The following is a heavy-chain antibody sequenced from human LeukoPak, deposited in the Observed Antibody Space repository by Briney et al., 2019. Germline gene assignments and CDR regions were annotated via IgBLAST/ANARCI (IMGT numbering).Heavy chain of an antibody. Sequence: GESLKISCKGSGYSFTSYWIGWVRQMPGRGLEWMGIIYPGDSDTRYSPSFQGQVTISADKSISTAYLQWSSLKASDTAMHYCARHGAYYYDSSAPSIDYWGQGTLVTVSS. CDR3: ARHGAYYYDSSAPSIDY. V-gene: IGHV5-51*01. J-gene: IGHJ4*02. CDR1: GYSFTSYW. CDR2: IYPGDSDT. D-gene: IGHD3-22*01.